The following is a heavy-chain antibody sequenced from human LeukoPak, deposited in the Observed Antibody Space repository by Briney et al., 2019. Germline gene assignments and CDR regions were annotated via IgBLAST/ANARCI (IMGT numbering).Heavy chain of an antibody. CDR2: IYYTGST. CDR1: GGSISSYY. V-gene: IGHV4-59*05. Sequence: SETLSLTCTVSGGSISSYYWSWIRQPPGKGLEWIGSIYYTGSTDYNPSLSSRVTISVDTSKSQFSLRLSSVTAADTAVYYCASLFDYWGQGTLVTVSS. CDR3: ASLFDY. J-gene: IGHJ4*02. D-gene: IGHD3-10*02.